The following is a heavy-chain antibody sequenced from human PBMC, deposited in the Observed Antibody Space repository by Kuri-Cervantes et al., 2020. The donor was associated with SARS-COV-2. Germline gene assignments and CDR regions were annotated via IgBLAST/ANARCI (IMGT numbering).Heavy chain of an antibody. CDR1: GFTFSSYW. CDR3: ARARMAGPFDY. V-gene: IGHV3-7*01. Sequence: GGSLRLSCAASGFTFSSYWMSWVRQAPGKGLEWVANIKQDGSEKYYVDSVKGRFTISRDNAKNSLYLQMNSLRADDTAVYYCARARMAGPFDYWGQGTLVTVSS. D-gene: IGHD5-24*01. CDR2: IKQDGSEK. J-gene: IGHJ4*02.